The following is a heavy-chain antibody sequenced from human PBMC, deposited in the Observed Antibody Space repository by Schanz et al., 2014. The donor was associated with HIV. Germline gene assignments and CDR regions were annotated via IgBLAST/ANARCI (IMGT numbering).Heavy chain of an antibody. D-gene: IGHD6-19*01. CDR2: ISSDGSST. CDR1: GFTFSSYG. V-gene: IGHV3-74*01. CDR3: ARDGTVPGWYEDAFNI. J-gene: IGHJ3*02. Sequence: VQLVESGGGVVQPGRSLRLSCAASGFTFSSYGMHWVRQAPGKGLVWVSRISSDGSSTSYADSVKGRFTISRDNAKNSLYLQMNSLRAEDTAVYYCARDGTVPGWYEDAFNIWGQGTMVTVSS.